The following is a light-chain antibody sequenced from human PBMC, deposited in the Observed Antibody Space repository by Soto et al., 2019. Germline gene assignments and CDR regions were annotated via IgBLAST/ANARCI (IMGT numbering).Light chain of an antibody. J-gene: IGKJ1*01. CDR1: QSVSNNY. CDR2: GAS. V-gene: IGKV3-20*01. CDR3: QQYGSSGT. Sequence: IVLTQSPGTLSLSPGERATLSFRASQSVSNNYLAWYQQKPGQAPRLLIYGASNRATGIPDRFSGSGSGTDFTLTISRLEPEDFAVYYCQQYGSSGTFGQGTMVDVK.